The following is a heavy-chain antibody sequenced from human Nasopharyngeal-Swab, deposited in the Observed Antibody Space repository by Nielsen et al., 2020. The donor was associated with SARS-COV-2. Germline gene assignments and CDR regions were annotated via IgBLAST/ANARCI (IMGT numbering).Heavy chain of an antibody. CDR2: IYTSGST. CDR3: GRGALGWFDP. CDR1: GGSISSGSYY. Sequence: SETLSLTCTVSGGSISSGSYYWSWIRQPAGKGLKWIGRIYTSGSTNYNPSLKSRVTISVDTSKNQFSLKLSSVTAADTAVYYCGRGALGWFDPWGPGTLVTVSS. D-gene: IGHD3-10*01. J-gene: IGHJ5*02. V-gene: IGHV4-61*02.